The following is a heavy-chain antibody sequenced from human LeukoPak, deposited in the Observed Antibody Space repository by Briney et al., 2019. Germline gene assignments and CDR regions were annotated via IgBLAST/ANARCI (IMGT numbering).Heavy chain of an antibody. D-gene: IGHD6-19*01. CDR3: AKGGSSGWSPGYYYYGMDV. Sequence: GGSLRLSCAASGFTFDDYAMHWVRQAPGKGLEWVSGISWNSGSIGYADSVKGRFTISRDNAKNSLYLQMNSLRAEDTALYYCAKGGSSGWSPGYYYYGMDVWGQGTTVTVSS. CDR2: ISWNSGSI. CDR1: GFTFDDYA. J-gene: IGHJ6*02. V-gene: IGHV3-9*01.